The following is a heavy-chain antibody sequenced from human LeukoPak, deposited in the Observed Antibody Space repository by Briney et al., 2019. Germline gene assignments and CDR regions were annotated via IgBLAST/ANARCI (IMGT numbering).Heavy chain of an antibody. CDR1: GYTFTGYY. J-gene: IGHJ3*02. CDR2: INPNSGGT. Sequence: ASVEVSCKASGYTFTGYYMHWVRQAPGQGLEWMGWINPNSGGTNYAQKFQGRVTMTRDTSISTAYMELSRLRSDDTAVYYCASGDTAMVFAFDIWGQGTMVTVSS. CDR3: ASGDTAMVFAFDI. D-gene: IGHD5-18*01. V-gene: IGHV1-2*02.